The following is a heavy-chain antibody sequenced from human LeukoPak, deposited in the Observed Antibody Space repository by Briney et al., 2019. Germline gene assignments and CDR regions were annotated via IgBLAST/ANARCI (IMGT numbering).Heavy chain of an antibody. J-gene: IGHJ3*01. CDR2: IYGGGTT. V-gene: IGHV3-53*01. CDR3: ARGVERPREAAAFDF. D-gene: IGHD1-1*01. CDR1: GFTVSSNY. Sequence: AGGSLRLSCAASGFTVSSNYMTWVRQAPGKGLEWASVIYGGGTTSYADSVKGRFTISRDNSKNTVYLQMNSLRAEDTAVYYCARGVERPREAAAFDFWGQGTMVTVSS.